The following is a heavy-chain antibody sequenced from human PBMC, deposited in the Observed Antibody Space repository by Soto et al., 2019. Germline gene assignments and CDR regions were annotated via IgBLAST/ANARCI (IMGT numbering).Heavy chain of an antibody. Sequence: PGGSLSLSCAASGFAVREKNMNWVRQAQGKGLEWVSVIYTSGTTYYADSAKGRFTISRDNFKNTLYLQMNSLRAEDTAMYYCARDGFGRYDGSGSEAFDIWGQGTMVTVSS. CDR3: ARDGFGRYDGSGSEAFDI. J-gene: IGHJ3*02. CDR1: GFAVREKN. CDR2: IYTSGTT. V-gene: IGHV3-53*01. D-gene: IGHD3-10*01.